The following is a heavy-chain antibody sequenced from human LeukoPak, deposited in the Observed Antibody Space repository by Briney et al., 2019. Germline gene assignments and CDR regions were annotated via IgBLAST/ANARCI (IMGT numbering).Heavy chain of an antibody. Sequence: SVKVSCKASGYTFTSYYMHWVRQAPGQGLEWMGGIIPIFGTANYAQKFQGRVTITADESTSTAYMELSSLRSEDTAVYYCARDVDGSGWYDWGQGTLVTVSS. D-gene: IGHD6-19*01. CDR1: GYTFTSYY. CDR3: ARDVDGSGWYD. CDR2: IIPIFGTA. J-gene: IGHJ4*02. V-gene: IGHV1-69*13.